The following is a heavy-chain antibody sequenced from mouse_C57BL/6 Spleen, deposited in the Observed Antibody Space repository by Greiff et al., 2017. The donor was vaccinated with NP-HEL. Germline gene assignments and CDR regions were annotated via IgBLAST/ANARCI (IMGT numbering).Heavy chain of an antibody. CDR1: GFTFSNYW. Sequence: EVKVEESGGGLVQPGGSMKLSCVASGFTFSNYWMNWVRQSPEKGLEWVAQIRLKSDNYATHYAESVKGRFTISRDDSKSSVYLQMNNLRAEDTGIYYCTAQAGAMDYWGQGTSVTVSS. V-gene: IGHV6-3*01. CDR2: IRLKSDNYAT. J-gene: IGHJ4*01. D-gene: IGHD3-2*02. CDR3: TAQAGAMDY.